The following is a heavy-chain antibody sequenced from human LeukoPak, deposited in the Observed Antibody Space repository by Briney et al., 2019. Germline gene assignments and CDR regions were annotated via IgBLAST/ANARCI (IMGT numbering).Heavy chain of an antibody. J-gene: IGHJ5*02. CDR2: INPNSGGT. CDR1: GYTFTGYY. Sequence: GASVKVSCKASGYTFTGYYMHWVRQAPGQELEWMGWINPNSGGTNYAQKFQGRVTMTRDTSVSTAYMELSRLRSDDTAVYYCARGRVRAAAHKNWFDPWGQGTLVTVSS. V-gene: IGHV1-2*02. CDR3: ARGRVRAAAHKNWFDP. D-gene: IGHD6-13*01.